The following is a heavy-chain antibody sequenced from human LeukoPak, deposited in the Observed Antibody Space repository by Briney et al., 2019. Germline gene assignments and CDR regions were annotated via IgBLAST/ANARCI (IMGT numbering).Heavy chain of an antibody. Sequence: PSETLSLTCTVSGDSINRSSYYWGWIRQPPGKGLEWIATVYYTGTTYYNPSLESRVIISADTSKNQFSLKLSSVTAADTAVYHCVRQAGYFDYWGQGTLVTVSS. V-gene: IGHV4-39*01. CDR2: VYYTGTT. J-gene: IGHJ4*02. CDR3: VRQAGYFDY. CDR1: GDSINRSSYY.